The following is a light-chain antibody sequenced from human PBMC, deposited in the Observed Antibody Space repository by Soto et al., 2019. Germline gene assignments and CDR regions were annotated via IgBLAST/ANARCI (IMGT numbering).Light chain of an antibody. J-gene: IGLJ1*01. CDR2: QVS. CDR3: SSYTSSNTLYV. CDR1: SSDIGHYDY. V-gene: IGLV2-14*01. Sequence: QSALTQPASVSGSPGQSITISCTGTSSDIGHYDYVSWYQQHPGKAPKLMIYQVSNRPSGVSNRFSGSKSGNTASLTISGLQAEDEADYYCSSYTSSNTLYVFGSGTKLTVL.